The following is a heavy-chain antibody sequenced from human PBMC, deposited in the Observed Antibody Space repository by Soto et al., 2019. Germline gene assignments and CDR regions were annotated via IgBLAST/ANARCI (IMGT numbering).Heavy chain of an antibody. CDR3: ARGGCSGGSCYRPFFSD. V-gene: IGHV4-34*02. CDR2: INHSGST. CDR1: GGSFSDYY. Sequence: QVQLQQWGAGLLKPSETLSLTCAVYGGSFSDYYCSWIRQPPGKGLEWIGEINHSGSTIYNPSLKSRVTMSVDTSKIQFSLNLTSVTAADTSVYYCARGGCSGGSCYRPFFSDWGQGTLVTVSS. J-gene: IGHJ4*02. D-gene: IGHD2-15*01.